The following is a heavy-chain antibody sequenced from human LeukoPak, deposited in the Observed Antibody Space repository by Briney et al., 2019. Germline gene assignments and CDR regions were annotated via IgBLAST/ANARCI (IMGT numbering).Heavy chain of an antibody. CDR2: ISYDGSNK. V-gene: IGHV3-30-3*01. CDR1: GFTFSSYA. Sequence: PGGSLRLSCAASGFTFSSYAMHWVRQAPGKGLEWVAVISYDGSNKYYADSVKGRFTISRDNSKNTLYLQMNSLRAEDTAVYYCARGRIQLWSPFYCGMDVWGQGTTVTVSS. CDR3: ARGRIQLWSPFYCGMDV. D-gene: IGHD5-18*01. J-gene: IGHJ6*02.